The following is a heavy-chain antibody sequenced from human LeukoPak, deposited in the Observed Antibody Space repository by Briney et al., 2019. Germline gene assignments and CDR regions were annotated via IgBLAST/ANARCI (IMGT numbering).Heavy chain of an antibody. V-gene: IGHV1-69*13. Sequence: SVKVSCKASGGTFSSYAISWVRQAPGQGLEWMGGIIPIFGTANYAQKFQGRVTIAADESTSTAYMELSSLRSEDTAVYYCARDLTLDPPYGGEVFDPWGQGTLVTVSS. CDR2: IIPIFGTA. CDR1: GGTFSSYA. CDR3: ARDLTLDPPYGGEVFDP. D-gene: IGHD4-23*01. J-gene: IGHJ5*02.